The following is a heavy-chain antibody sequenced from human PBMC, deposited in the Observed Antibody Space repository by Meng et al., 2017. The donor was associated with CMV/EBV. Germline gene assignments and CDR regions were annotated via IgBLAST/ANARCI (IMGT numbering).Heavy chain of an antibody. CDR1: GFTVSSNY. V-gene: IGHV3-7*01. CDR3: ARDVVGAEAYFDY. Sequence: GGSLRLSCAASGFTVSSNYMSWVRQAPGKGLEWVANIKQDGSEKYYVDSVKGRFTISRDNAKNSLYLQMNSLRAEDTAVYYCARDVVGAEAYFDYWGQGTLVTVSS. CDR2: IKQDGSEK. J-gene: IGHJ4*02. D-gene: IGHD1-26*01.